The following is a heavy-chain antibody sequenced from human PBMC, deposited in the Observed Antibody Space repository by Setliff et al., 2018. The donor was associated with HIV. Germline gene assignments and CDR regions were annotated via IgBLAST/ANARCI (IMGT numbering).Heavy chain of an antibody. CDR3: AGDYAGSGRPFDY. Sequence: SETLSLTCTVSGDSVRSSRYYWGWIRQPAGMGLEWIGRFDSSGGTDYNPSLKSRVTISKDTSKNQLSLKLTSVTAADTAVYFCAGDYAGSGRPFDYWGQGTLVTVSS. V-gene: IGHV4-61*02. CDR2: FDSSGGT. J-gene: IGHJ4*02. D-gene: IGHD6-19*01. CDR1: GDSVRSSRYY.